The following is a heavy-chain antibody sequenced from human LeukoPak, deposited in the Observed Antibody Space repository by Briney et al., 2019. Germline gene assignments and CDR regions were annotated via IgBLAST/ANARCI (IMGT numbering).Heavy chain of an antibody. V-gene: IGHV1-18*01. J-gene: IGHJ4*02. D-gene: IGHD6-13*01. CDR1: GYTFPNSG. CDR3: ARASSRQQLAHY. CDR2: ISAYNGNT. Sequence: GASLTVSCTASGYTFPNSGISWVRQAPGQGLEWMGWISAYNGNTNYAQKLQGRVTMTTDTSTSTAYMELRSLRSDDTAVYYCARASSRQQLAHYWGQGTLVTVSS.